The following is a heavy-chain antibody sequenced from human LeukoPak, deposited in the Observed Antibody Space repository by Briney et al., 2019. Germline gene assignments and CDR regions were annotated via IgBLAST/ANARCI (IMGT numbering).Heavy chain of an antibody. CDR2: IRYDGSNK. J-gene: IGHJ4*02. Sequence: GGSLRLSCAASGFTFSSYGMHWVRQAPGKGLEWVAFIRYDGSNKYYADSMKGRFTISRDDSKNTLYLQMNSLRAEDTAVYYCAKVPRITMVRGVMPFYYWGQGTLVTVSS. D-gene: IGHD3-10*01. CDR1: GFTFSSYG. CDR3: AKVPRITMVRGVMPFYY. V-gene: IGHV3-30*02.